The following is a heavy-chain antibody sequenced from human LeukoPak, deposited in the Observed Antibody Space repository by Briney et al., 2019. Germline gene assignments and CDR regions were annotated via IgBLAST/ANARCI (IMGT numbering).Heavy chain of an antibody. V-gene: IGHV3-30-3*01. CDR3: ARDGSSFNY. CDR1: GFTFSSYA. CDR2: ISYDGSNK. D-gene: IGHD1-26*01. Sequence: PGRSLRLSCAASGFTFSSYAMHWVRQAPGKGLEWVAVISYDGSNKYYADSVKGRFTISRDNSKNTLYLQMNSLRAEGTAVYYCARDGSSFNYWGQGTLVTVSS. J-gene: IGHJ4*02.